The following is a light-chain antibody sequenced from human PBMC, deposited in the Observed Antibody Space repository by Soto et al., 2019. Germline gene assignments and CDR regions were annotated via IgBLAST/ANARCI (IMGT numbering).Light chain of an antibody. V-gene: IGLV2-14*03. J-gene: IGLJ2*01. CDR2: DVT. CDR3: ASYTSSISRYV. Sequence: QSVLTQPASVSGSPGQSVTISCTGTSSDVGGYIYVSWYQQDPGKAPKLMIYDVTNRPSGVSNRFSGSKSGNTASLTISGLQAEDESDYYCASYTSSISRYVFGGGTKLTVL. CDR1: SSDVGGYIY.